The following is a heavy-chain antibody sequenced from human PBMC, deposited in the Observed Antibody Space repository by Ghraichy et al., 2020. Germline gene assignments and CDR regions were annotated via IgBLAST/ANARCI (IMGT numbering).Heavy chain of an antibody. J-gene: IGHJ2*01. CDR2: ISGSGGST. Sequence: LSLTCAASGFTFSSYAMSWVRQAPGKGLEWVSAISGSGGSTYYADSVKGRFTISRDNSKNTLYLQMNSLRAEDTAVYYCAKTDPVTTSDWYFDLWGRGTLVTVSS. CDR3: AKTDPVTTSDWYFDL. D-gene: IGHD4-17*01. CDR1: GFTFSSYA. V-gene: IGHV3-23*01.